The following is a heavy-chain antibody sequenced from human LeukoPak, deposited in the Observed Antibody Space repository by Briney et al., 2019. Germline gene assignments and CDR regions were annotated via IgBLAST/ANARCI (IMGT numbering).Heavy chain of an antibody. CDR3: ARESTESLLLGFSYWYFDL. J-gene: IGHJ2*01. CDR1: GGSISSSSYY. V-gene: IGHV4-39*07. CDR2: IYYSGST. D-gene: IGHD3-3*01. Sequence: SETLSLTCTVSGGSISSSSYYWGWIRQPPGKGLEWIGSIYYSGSTYYNPSLKSRVTISVDTSKNQFSLKLSSVTAADTAVYYCARESTESLLLGFSYWYFDLWGRGTLVTVSS.